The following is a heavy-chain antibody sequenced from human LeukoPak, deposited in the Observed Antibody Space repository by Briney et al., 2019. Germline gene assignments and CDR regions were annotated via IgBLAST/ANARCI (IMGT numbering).Heavy chain of an antibody. J-gene: IGHJ4*02. V-gene: IGHV4-34*01. CDR1: GGSFGGYY. CDR3: ARHNYYGSGSLFDY. CDR2: INHSGST. Sequence: SETLSLTCAVYGGSFGGYYWSWIRQPPGKGLEWIGEINHSGSTNYNPSLKSRVTISVGTSKNQFSLKLSSVTAADTAVYYCARHNYYGSGSLFDYWGQGTLVTVSS. D-gene: IGHD3-10*01.